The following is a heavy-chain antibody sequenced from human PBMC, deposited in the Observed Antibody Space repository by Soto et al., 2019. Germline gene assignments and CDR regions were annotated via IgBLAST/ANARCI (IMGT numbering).Heavy chain of an antibody. CDR1: GFTFSSHS. D-gene: IGHD1-1*01. CDR3: ARDLGAWKFDY. V-gene: IGHV3-30-3*01. Sequence: QVQLGDSWGVVVQPGRSLRLYCAASGFTFSSHSMHWVRQAPGKGLEWVAFISYDGSNQHYADSVKGRFTISRDNSENTLYLHMNSLRGEDTAMYFCARDLGAWKFDYWGQGTLVTVSS. CDR2: ISYDGSNQ. J-gene: IGHJ4*02.